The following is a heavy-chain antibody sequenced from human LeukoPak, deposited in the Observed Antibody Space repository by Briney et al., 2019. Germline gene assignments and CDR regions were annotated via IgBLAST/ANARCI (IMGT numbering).Heavy chain of an antibody. CDR2: INSDGSSR. CDR3: AKDYGGSSTSHFDY. J-gene: IGHJ4*02. D-gene: IGHD2-2*01. Sequence: GGSLRLSCAASGFTFSTYWMHWVRQAPGKGLVWVSRINSDGSSRNYADSVKGRFTISRDNAKNTLYLQMNSQRAEDTAVYYCAKDYGGSSTSHFDYWGQGTLVTVSS. CDR1: GFTFSTYW. V-gene: IGHV3-74*01.